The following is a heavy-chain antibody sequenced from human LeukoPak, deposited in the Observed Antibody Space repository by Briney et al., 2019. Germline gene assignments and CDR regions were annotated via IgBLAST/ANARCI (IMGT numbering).Heavy chain of an antibody. D-gene: IGHD3/OR15-3a*01. J-gene: IGHJ6*02. CDR2: IWYDGSDK. Sequence: GTSLRLSCAASGFPFSNYAMHWVRQDPGKGLEWVAVIWYDGSDKYYGESLKGRFTISRDNSKNTLYLQMNSLRAEDSAVYYCAKGPPGDFWTYDYYYYGMDVWGQGTTVTVSS. CDR3: AKGPPGDFWTYDYYYYGMDV. V-gene: IGHV3-33*06. CDR1: GFPFSNYA.